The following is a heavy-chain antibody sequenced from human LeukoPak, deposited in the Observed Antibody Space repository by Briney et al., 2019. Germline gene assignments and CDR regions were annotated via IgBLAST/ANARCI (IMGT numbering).Heavy chain of an antibody. CDR2: IYYSGST. V-gene: IGHV4-59*01. D-gene: IGHD2-2*01. CDR3: ARRVVVPAASDDAFDI. CDR1: GGSISSDD. Sequence: SQTLSLTCTVSGGSISSDDCSWIRQPPGQGLEWMGYIYYSGSTNYNPSLKSRVIISVDSSKNHFSLQLSSVTAADTAVYYCARRVVVPAASDDAFDIWGQGTMVTVSS. J-gene: IGHJ3*02.